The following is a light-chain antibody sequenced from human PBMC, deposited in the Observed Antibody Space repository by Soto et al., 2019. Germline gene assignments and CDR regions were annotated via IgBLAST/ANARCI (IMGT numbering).Light chain of an antibody. CDR2: DAS. V-gene: IGKV3-20*01. CDR3: QQYDSSPLT. CDR1: RSVSRY. J-gene: IGKJ1*01. Sequence: EIVLTQSPATLSLSPGERATLSCRSSRSVSRYLAWYQQKPGQAPRLLIFDASNRATGIPDRFSGSGSGTVFTLTISRLEHEDFAIYYCQQYDSSPLTFGQGTKVEIK.